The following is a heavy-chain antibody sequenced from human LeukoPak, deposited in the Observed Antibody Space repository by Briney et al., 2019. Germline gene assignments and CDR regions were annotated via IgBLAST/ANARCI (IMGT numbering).Heavy chain of an antibody. Sequence: ASVKVSCKASGGTFSSYAINWVRQAPGQRLEWMGWINAGNGNTKYSQKFQGRVTITRDTSASTAYMELSSLRPEDTAVYYCAREWFGESLDYWGQGTLVTVSS. J-gene: IGHJ4*02. V-gene: IGHV1-3*01. CDR2: INAGNGNT. D-gene: IGHD3-10*01. CDR1: GGTFSSYA. CDR3: AREWFGESLDY.